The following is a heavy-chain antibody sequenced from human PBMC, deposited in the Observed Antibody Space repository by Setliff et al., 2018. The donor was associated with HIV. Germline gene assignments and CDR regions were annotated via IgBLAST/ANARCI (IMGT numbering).Heavy chain of an antibody. CDR1: GGSFSNSYYF. CDR3: ARHRQGLTGSTPGYYMDV. J-gene: IGHJ6*03. D-gene: IGHD1-7*01. CDR2: ISSSGST. Sequence: PSETLSLTCNVSGGSFSNSYYFWGWIRQPPGKGLEWIGSISSSGSTYYNPSLKSRVTMSVDTSKNQFSLKLSSVTAADTAVYYCARHRQGLTGSTPGYYMDVWGKGTTVTVSS. V-gene: IGHV4-39*01.